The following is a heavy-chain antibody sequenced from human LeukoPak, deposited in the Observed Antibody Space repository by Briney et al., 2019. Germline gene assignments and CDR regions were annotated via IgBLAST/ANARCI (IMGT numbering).Heavy chain of an antibody. CDR2: ISSSSSYI. CDR1: GFTFSSYS. V-gene: IGHV3-21*01. J-gene: IGHJ4*02. CDR3: ARALYSSGWYGYY. Sequence: RGSLRLSCAASGFTFSSYSMNWVRQAPGKGLEWVSSISSSSSYIYYADSVKGRFTISRDNAKNSLYLQMNSLRAEDTAVYYCARALYSSGWYGYYWGQGTLVTVSS. D-gene: IGHD6-19*01.